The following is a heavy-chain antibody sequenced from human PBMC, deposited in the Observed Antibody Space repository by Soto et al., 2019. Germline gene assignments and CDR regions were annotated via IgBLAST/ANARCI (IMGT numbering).Heavy chain of an antibody. CDR1: GGSISSSSYY. J-gene: IGHJ4*02. V-gene: IGHV4-39*01. D-gene: IGHD5-12*01. CDR2: IYYSGST. Sequence: SETLSLTCTVSGGSISSSSYYWGWIRQPPGKGLEWIGSIYYSGSTYYNPSLKSRVTISVDTSKNQFSLKLSSVTAADTAVYYCASVDIVAPRPVHWGQGTLVTVSS. CDR3: ASVDIVAPRPVH.